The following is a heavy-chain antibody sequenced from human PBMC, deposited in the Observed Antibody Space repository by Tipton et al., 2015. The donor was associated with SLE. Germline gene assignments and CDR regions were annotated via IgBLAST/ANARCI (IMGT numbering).Heavy chain of an antibody. D-gene: IGHD2-21*02. J-gene: IGHJ5*02. V-gene: IGHV4-39*07. CDR1: GGSISSSSSYY. CDR3: ARFVTAIGNWFDP. Sequence: GLVKPSETLSLTCAVYGGSISSSSSYYWAWIRQPPGKGVEWIGEINHRGSTNYNPSLKSRVTISVDTSKNQFSLKLSSVTAADTAVYYCARFVTAIGNWFDPWGQGTLVTVSS. CDR2: INHRGST.